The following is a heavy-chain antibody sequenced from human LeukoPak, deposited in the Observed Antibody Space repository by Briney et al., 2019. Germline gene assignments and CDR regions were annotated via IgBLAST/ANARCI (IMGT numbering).Heavy chain of an antibody. CDR3: ASGEYCGGDCYSDY. Sequence: SVKVSCKASGGTFSSYAISWVRQAPGQGLEWMGGIIPIFGTADYAQKFQGRVTITADESTSTAYMELSSLRSEDTAVYYCASGEYCGGDCYSDYWGQGTLVTVSS. CDR2: IIPIFGTA. D-gene: IGHD2-21*01. CDR1: GGTFSSYA. V-gene: IGHV1-69*01. J-gene: IGHJ4*02.